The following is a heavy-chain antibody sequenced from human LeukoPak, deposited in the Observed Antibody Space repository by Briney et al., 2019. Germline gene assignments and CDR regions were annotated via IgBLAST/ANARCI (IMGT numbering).Heavy chain of an antibody. V-gene: IGHV3-30*04. D-gene: IGHD2-15*01. CDR1: GFTFSSYA. J-gene: IGHJ4*02. CDR3: AKDQVGYCEQ. Sequence: GGSLRLSCAASGFTFSSYAMHWVRQAPGKGLEWVAVISYDGSNKYYADSVKGRFTISRDNSKNTLYLQMNSLRAEDTAVYYCAKDQVGYCEQWGQGTLVTVSS. CDR2: ISYDGSNK.